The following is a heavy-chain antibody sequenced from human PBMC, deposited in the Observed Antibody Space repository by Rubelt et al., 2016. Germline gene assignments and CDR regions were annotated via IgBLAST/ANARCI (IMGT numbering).Heavy chain of an antibody. CDR2: VSYSGVS. V-gene: IGHV4-59*01. Sequence: QVQLQESGPGLVKPSETLSLTCTVSGGSISGYYWSWIRQPPGKGLEWIGYVSYSGVSNYNPSLRSRVTTSVDTSKNQFSWGLSSGTGADTAVYYCARDGSSNAPWYFDYWGQGTLVTVSS. D-gene: IGHD1-26*01. J-gene: IGHJ4*02. CDR3: ARDGSSNAPWYFDY. CDR1: GGSISGYY.